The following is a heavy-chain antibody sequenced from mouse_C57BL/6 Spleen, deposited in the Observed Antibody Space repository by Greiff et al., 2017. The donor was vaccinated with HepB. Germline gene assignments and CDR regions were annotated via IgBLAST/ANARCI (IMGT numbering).Heavy chain of an antibody. CDR2: IWSGGST. Sequence: VKLQESGPGLVQPSQSLSIPCTVSGFSLTSYGVHWVRQSPGKGLEWLGVIWSGGSTDYNAAFISRLSISKANSKSQVFFKMNSLQADDTAIYYCARRPDYGSSYEDAMDYWGQGTSVTVSS. CDR3: ARRPDYGSSYEDAMDY. D-gene: IGHD1-1*01. V-gene: IGHV2-2*01. J-gene: IGHJ4*01. CDR1: GFSLTSYG.